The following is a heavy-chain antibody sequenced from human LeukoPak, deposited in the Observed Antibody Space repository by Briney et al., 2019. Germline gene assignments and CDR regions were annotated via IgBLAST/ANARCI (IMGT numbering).Heavy chain of an antibody. CDR3: VRQDCSAGSCYLDH. V-gene: IGHV3-30*04. D-gene: IGHD2-15*01. J-gene: IGHJ4*02. CDR2: ISFHGKDK. Sequence: GGSLRLSCAASGFTFNNYAMHWVRQAPGKGLEWMTVISFHGKDKFYADSMKGRLTISRDNSQGTLVMEMNSLRAEDTAAYYCVRQDCSAGSCYLDHWGQGILATVSS. CDR1: GFTFNNYA.